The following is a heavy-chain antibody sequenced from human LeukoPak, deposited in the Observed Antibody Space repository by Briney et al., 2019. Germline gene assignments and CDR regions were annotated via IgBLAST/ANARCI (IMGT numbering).Heavy chain of an antibody. CDR3: ARVGYCSGGSCYRYYYMDV. Sequence: ASVKVSCKASGYTFTGYYMHWVRQAPGQGLEWMGWINPNSGGTTYAQKFQGRVTMTRDTSISTAYMELSRLRSDDTAVYYCARVGYCSGGSCYRYYYMDVWGRGTTVTVSS. V-gene: IGHV1-2*02. CDR2: INPNSGGT. CDR1: GYTFTGYY. J-gene: IGHJ6*03. D-gene: IGHD2-15*01.